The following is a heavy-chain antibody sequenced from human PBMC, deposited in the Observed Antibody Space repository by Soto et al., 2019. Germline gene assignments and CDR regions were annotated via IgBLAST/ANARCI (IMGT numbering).Heavy chain of an antibody. D-gene: IGHD3-3*01. Sequence: PSETLSLTCTVSGGSISGYYWTWIRQPPGKGLEWIGYIYYSGTTNYNPSLKSRVTISVDRSKNQFSLKLSSVTAADTAVYYCAKTLWSGAHYYHMDVWGKGTTVTVSS. CDR1: GGSISGYY. CDR2: IYYSGTT. CDR3: AKTLWSGAHYYHMDV. J-gene: IGHJ6*03. V-gene: IGHV4-59*01.